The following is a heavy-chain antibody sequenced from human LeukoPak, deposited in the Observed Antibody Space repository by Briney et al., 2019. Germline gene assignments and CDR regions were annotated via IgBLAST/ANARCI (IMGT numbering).Heavy chain of an antibody. D-gene: IGHD3-22*01. V-gene: IGHV3-30*03. CDR3: AREDYYDSSGSSGGAFDI. CDR1: GLTFSGYD. Sequence: GGSLRLSCAASGLTFSGYDMHWVRQAPGKGPEWVAVMSYGGQNERYADSVKGRFTISRDNSKNTLYLQMNSLRAEDTAVYYCAREDYYDSSGSSGGAFDIWGQGTMVTVSS. CDR2: MSYGGQNE. J-gene: IGHJ3*02.